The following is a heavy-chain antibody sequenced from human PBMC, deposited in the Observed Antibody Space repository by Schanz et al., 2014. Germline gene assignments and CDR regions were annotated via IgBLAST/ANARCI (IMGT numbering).Heavy chain of an antibody. CDR3: ARVGRNSYGFTSRFDA. D-gene: IGHD3-16*01. CDR2: IAYSGST. CDR1: GSDIRGFH. J-gene: IGHJ5*02. Sequence: QVKLQESGPGLVKPSETLSLTCTLSGSDIRGFHWSWIRQSPVKGLEWIGYIAYSGSTNYNPSLQSRVTISLDTSQSQFSLRLTSVSSADTAMYYCARVGRNSYGFTSRFDAWGQGTLVAVSS. V-gene: IGHV4-59*13.